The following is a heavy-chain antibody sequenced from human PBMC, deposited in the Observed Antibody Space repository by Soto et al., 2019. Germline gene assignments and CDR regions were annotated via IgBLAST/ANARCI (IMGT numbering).Heavy chain of an antibody. Sequence: SVKVSCKASGGTFINYAISWVRQAPGQGLEWMGGIIPIFGTANYAQKFQGRVTITADKSTSTTYMELSSLRSEDTAVYYCARVRSGSYYYYYGMDVWGQGTAVTVSS. D-gene: IGHD1-26*01. CDR1: GGTFINYA. V-gene: IGHV1-69*06. CDR3: ARVRSGSYYYYYGMDV. J-gene: IGHJ6*02. CDR2: IIPIFGTA.